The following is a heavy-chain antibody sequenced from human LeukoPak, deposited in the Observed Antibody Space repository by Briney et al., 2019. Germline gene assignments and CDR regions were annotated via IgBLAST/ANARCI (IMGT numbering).Heavy chain of an antibody. V-gene: IGHV3-23*01. Sequence: AGGSLRLSCAASGFTFSSYGMSWVRQAPGKGLEWVSAISGSGGTTKYADSVKGRFTISRDNAKNSLYLQMNSLRAEDTAVYYCARVGADILTGYPQGLVYWGQGTLVTVSS. CDR3: ARVGADILTGYPQGLVY. CDR1: GFTFSSYG. J-gene: IGHJ4*02. D-gene: IGHD3-9*01. CDR2: ISGSGGTT.